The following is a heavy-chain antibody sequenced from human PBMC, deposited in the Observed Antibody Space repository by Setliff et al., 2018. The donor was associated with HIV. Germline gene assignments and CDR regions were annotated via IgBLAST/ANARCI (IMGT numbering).Heavy chain of an antibody. CDR3: ARATTPSSPPDV. CDR2: IIPPFGTG. Sequence: ASVKVSCKASGGSFGNFAVSWVRQAPGQGLEFMGGIIPPFGTGKFAQKFQGRVTFSADEFTKIVYMELNRLRSDDTAVYYCARATTPSSPPDVWGQGTLVTVSS. J-gene: IGHJ4*02. D-gene: IGHD2-15*01. V-gene: IGHV1-69*13. CDR1: GGSFGNFA.